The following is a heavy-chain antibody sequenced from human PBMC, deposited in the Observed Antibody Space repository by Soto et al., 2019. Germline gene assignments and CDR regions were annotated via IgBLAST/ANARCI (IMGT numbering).Heavy chain of an antibody. CDR1: GGTFSSYA. CDR2: IIPIFGTA. J-gene: IGHJ4*02. Sequence: QVQLVQSGAEVKKPGSSVKVSCKASGGTFSSYAISWVRQAPGQGLEWMGGIIPIFGTANYAQKFQGRVTITADESTCTAYMELSSLSSEDMAVSYCARETHPYYYDSSGYYTFDYWGQGTLVTVSS. V-gene: IGHV1-69*01. D-gene: IGHD3-22*01. CDR3: ARETHPYYYDSSGYYTFDY.